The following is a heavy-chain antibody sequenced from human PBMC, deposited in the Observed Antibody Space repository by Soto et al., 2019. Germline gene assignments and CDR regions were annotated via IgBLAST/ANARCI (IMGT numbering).Heavy chain of an antibody. D-gene: IGHD3-9*01. V-gene: IGHV5-51*01. CDR3: ARPGYYDILTGYYNLDY. Sequence: GESLKISCKGSGYSFTSYWIGWVRQMPGKGLEWMGIIYPGDSDTRYSPSFQGQVTISADKSISTAYLQWSSLKASDTAMYYCARPGYYDILTGYYNLDYWGQGTLVTVSS. J-gene: IGHJ4*02. CDR1: GYSFTSYW. CDR2: IYPGDSDT.